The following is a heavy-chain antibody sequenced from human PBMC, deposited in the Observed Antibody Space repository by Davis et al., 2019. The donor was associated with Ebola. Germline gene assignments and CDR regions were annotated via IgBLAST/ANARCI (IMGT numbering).Heavy chain of an antibody. CDR3: ASLRRTITGMDDGFDI. Sequence: GESLKISCKGSGYSFTSYWIAWVRQMPGKGLEWMGIIYPGDSDTRYSPSFRGQVTISADKSFKTAFLQWTSLKASDTAMYYCASLRRTITGMDDGFDIWGQGTMVTVSS. CDR1: GYSFTSYW. D-gene: IGHD2-8*02. CDR2: IYPGDSDT. V-gene: IGHV5-51*01. J-gene: IGHJ3*02.